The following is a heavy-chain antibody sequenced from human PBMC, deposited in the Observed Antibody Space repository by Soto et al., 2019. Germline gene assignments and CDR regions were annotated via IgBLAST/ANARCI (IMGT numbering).Heavy chain of an antibody. CDR2: INHSGST. CDR3: ARGFAAAAGTTAYDLGHDFDY. Sequence: SETLSLTCAVYGGSFSGYYWSWIRQPPGKGLEWIGEINHSGSTNYNPSLKSRVTISVDTSKNQFSLKLSSVTAADTAVYYCARGFAAAAGTTAYDLGHDFDYWGQGTLVTVSS. V-gene: IGHV4-34*01. J-gene: IGHJ4*02. D-gene: IGHD6-13*01. CDR1: GGSFSGYY.